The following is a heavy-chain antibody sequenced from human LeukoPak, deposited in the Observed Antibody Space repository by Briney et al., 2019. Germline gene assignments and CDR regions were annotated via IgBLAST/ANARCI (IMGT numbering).Heavy chain of an antibody. CDR2: IIPIFGTA. CDR1: GGTFSSYA. D-gene: IGHD3-3*01. V-gene: IGHV1-69*13. J-gene: IGHJ4*02. CDR3: ARDQDYDFWSGYYP. Sequence: SVKVSCKASGGTFSSYAISWVRQAPGQGLEWMGGIIPIFGTANYAQKFQGRVTITADESTSTAYMELSSLRSEDTAVYYCARDQDYDFWSGYYPWGQGTLVTVSS.